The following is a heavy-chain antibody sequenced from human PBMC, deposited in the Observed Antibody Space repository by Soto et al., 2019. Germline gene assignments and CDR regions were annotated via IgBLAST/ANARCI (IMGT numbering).Heavy chain of an antibody. J-gene: IGHJ6*04. CDR2: IVVGSGNT. Sequence: SVKVSCKASGFTFTSSAVQWVRQARGQRLEWIGWIVVGSGNTNYAQKFQERVTITRDMSTSTAYMELSSLRSEDTAVYYCAASGYSSGLDRVWPEHLSPHYYGMDVWGKGTTVTVSS. CDR1: GFTFTSSA. V-gene: IGHV1-58*01. CDR3: AASGYSSGLDRVWPEHLSPHYYGMDV. D-gene: IGHD5-18*01.